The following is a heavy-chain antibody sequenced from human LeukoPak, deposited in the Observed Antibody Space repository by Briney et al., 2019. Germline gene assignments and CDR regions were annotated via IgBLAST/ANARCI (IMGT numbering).Heavy chain of an antibody. V-gene: IGHV4-59*11. CDR1: GGSFSSHY. Sequence: SETLSLICTVSGGSFSSHYWNWIRQAPGKGLEWIGNIHHTENTNSNPSLKSRLTISVDMSKNQFSLKLSSVTAADTAVYYCARVTRSGSYYYYYGMDVWGQGTTVTVSS. CDR2: IHHTENT. D-gene: IGHD1-26*01. J-gene: IGHJ6*02. CDR3: ARVTRSGSYYYYYGMDV.